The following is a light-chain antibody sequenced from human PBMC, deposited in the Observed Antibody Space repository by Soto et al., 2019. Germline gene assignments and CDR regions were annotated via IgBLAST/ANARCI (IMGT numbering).Light chain of an antibody. CDR3: SSYAGNTNYV. V-gene: IGLV2-8*01. J-gene: IGLJ1*01. Sequence: QSALTQPPSATGSPGQSVTFSCTGTSSDIGDYNYVSWYQQHPGKAPKLMIYEVTKRPSGVPDRFSGSKSGNTASLTVSGLQADDEADYYCSSYAGNTNYVFGTGTKLTVL. CDR1: SSDIGDYNY. CDR2: EVT.